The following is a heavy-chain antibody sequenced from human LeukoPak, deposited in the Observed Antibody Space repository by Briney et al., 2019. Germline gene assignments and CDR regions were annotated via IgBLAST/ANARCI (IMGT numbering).Heavy chain of an antibody. Sequence: GGSLRLSCAASGITVSSNYRSWVRQAPAKGLEWVSVIYSGGSTYYADSVKGRFTISRDNSKNTLYLQMNSLRAEDTAVYYCARGQGGGHFDYWGQGTLVTVSS. CDR3: ARGQGGGHFDY. J-gene: IGHJ4*02. CDR2: IYSGGST. V-gene: IGHV3-53*01. CDR1: GITVSSNY. D-gene: IGHD2-15*01.